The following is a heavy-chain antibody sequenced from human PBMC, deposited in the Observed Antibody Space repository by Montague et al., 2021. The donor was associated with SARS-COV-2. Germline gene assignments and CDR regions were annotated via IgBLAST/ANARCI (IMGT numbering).Heavy chain of an antibody. Sequence: SQTLSLTCAVYGGSFSGYYWSWIRQPPGKGLEWIGEINHSGSTNYNPSLKSRVTISVDTSKNQFSLKLSSVTAADTAVYYCASGSGCSGGSCYSEWDHYYYYGMDVGGQGTTVTVSS. CDR2: INHSGST. V-gene: IGHV4-34*01. D-gene: IGHD2-15*01. CDR1: GGSFSGYY. CDR3: ASGSGCSGGSCYSEWDHYYYYGMDV. J-gene: IGHJ6*02.